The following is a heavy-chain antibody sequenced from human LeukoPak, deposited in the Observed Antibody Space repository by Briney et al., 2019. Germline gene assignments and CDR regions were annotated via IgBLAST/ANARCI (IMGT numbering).Heavy chain of an antibody. V-gene: IGHV3-7*01. CDR3: ARDAGYGGNSDY. J-gene: IGHJ4*02. CDR1: GFTFNMYW. CDR2: INKDGSDK. D-gene: IGHD4-23*01. Sequence: GGSLRLSCAASGFTFNMYWMTWVRQAPGKGLESVAYINKDGSDKYNVDSVKGRFTVSRDNAKNSLYLQMNSLRAEDTAVYYCARDAGYGGNSDYWGQGTLVTVSS.